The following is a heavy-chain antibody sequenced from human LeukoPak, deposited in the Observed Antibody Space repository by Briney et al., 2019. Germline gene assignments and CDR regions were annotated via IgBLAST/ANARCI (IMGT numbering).Heavy chain of an antibody. CDR2: IKQDGSEQ. D-gene: IGHD5-18*01. J-gene: IGHJ4*02. Sequence: GGSLRLSCAASGFTFSSYAMSWVRQAPGKGLEWVANIKQDGSEQYYVDSVKGRFTISRDNAKNSLYLQMNSLRAEDTAVYYCASGGYSYGRDYWGQGTLVTVSS. CDR3: ASGGYSYGRDY. CDR1: GFTFSSYA. V-gene: IGHV3-7*01.